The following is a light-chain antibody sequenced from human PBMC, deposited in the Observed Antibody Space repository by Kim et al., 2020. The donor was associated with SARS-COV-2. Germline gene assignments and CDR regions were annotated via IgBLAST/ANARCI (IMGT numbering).Light chain of an antibody. CDR3: QVWDTSGDHPV. J-gene: IGLJ3*02. CDR1: NIGTKS. CDR2: YDS. Sequence: APGKTAKITCGGNNIGTKSVHWYQQKPGQAPILVMYYDSDRPSGIPERFSAPNSGNTATLTISRVEAGDEADFYCQVWDTSGDHPVFGGGTQLTVL. V-gene: IGLV3-21*04.